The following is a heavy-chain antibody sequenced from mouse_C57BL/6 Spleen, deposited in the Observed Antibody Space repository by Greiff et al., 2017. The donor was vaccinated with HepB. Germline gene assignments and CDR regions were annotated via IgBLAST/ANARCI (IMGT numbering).Heavy chain of an antibody. J-gene: IGHJ1*03. CDR1: GYTFTDYY. CDR2: INPNNGGT. V-gene: IGHV1-26*01. Sequence: EVQLQQSGPELVKPGASVKISCKASGYTFTDYYMNWVKQSHGKSLEWIGDINPNNGGTSYNQKFKGKATLTVDKSSSTAYMELRSLTSEDSAVYYCAKGWYFDVWGTGTTVPVSS. CDR3: AKGWYFDV.